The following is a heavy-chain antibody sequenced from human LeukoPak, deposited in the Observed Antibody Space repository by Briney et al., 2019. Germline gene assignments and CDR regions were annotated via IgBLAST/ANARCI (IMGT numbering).Heavy chain of an antibody. CDR2: VSNEGSKK. CDR1: GFSFSASG. Sequence: PGGSLRLSCAASGFSFSASGMHWVRQAPGKGLEWVAVVSNEGSKKYYVDSVKGRFTISRDNSKNTLYLQMDSLRAEDTAVYYCARENNYYDTGPNCFDPRGQGTLVTVSS. J-gene: IGHJ5*02. D-gene: IGHD3-22*01. V-gene: IGHV3-30*03. CDR3: ARENNYYDTGPNCFDP.